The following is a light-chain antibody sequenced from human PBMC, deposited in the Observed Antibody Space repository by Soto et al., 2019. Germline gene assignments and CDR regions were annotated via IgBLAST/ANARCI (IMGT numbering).Light chain of an antibody. CDR3: CSYAGSSSLVV. J-gene: IGLJ2*01. CDR1: SSDVGSYNL. V-gene: IGLV2-23*01. CDR2: EGS. Sequence: QSVLTQPAAVSGSPGQSIPISCTGTSSDVGSYNLVSWYQQHPGKAPKLMIYEGSKRPSGVSNRFSGSKSGNTASLTTSGLQAEDEADYYCCSYAGSSSLVVFGGGTKLTV.